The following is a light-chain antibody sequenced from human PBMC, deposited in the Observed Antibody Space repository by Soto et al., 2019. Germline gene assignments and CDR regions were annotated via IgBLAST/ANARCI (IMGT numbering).Light chain of an antibody. V-gene: IGLV1-44*01. CDR2: SSN. J-gene: IGLJ3*02. CDR1: SSNIGGNT. Sequence: QSVLTQPPSASGTPGQRVTISCSGSSSNIGGNTVNWYQQFPGTAPKLLIYSSNQRPSGVPDRFSGSKSGTSASLAISGLQSEDEADYYCAAWDVSLNGWVFGGGTKLTVL. CDR3: AAWDVSLNGWV.